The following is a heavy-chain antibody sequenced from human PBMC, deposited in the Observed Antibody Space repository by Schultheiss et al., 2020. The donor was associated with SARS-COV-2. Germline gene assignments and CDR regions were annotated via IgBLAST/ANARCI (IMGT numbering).Heavy chain of an antibody. J-gene: IGHJ6*02. D-gene: IGHD2-15*01. CDR1: GFTFSSFA. Sequence: GGSLRLSCAASGFTFSSFAMNWVRQAPGKGLEWVSAISGRGSDTYYADSVKGRFTISRDNSEETLYLQMNSLRAEDTAVYYCARAGYCSGGSCYSWDYYYGMDVWGQGTTVTVSS. V-gene: IGHV3-23*01. CDR3: ARAGYCSGGSCYSWDYYYGMDV. CDR2: ISGRGSDT.